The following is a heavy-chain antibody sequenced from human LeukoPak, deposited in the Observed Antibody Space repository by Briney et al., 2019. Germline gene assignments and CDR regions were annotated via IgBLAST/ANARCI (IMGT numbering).Heavy chain of an antibody. CDR3: AGVSSVSGTPS. CDR2: IYTSGST. D-gene: IGHD6-19*01. CDR1: GGSISSYY. Sequence: SETLSLTCTVSGGSISSYYWSWNRQPAGKGLEWIGRIYTSGSTNYNPSLKSRVTMSVDTSKNQFSLKLSSVTAADTAVYYCAGVSSVSGTPSWGQGTLVTVSS. V-gene: IGHV4-4*07. J-gene: IGHJ4*02.